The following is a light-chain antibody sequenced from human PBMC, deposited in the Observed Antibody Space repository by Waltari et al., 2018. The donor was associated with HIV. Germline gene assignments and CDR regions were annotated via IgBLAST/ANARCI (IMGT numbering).Light chain of an antibody. CDR2: AVT. V-gene: IGLV2-23*02. Sequence: QSALTQPASVSASPGQSITISCTGTSSDVASYNLVSWYQHHPGKAPKVMIYAVTTRPSEVSERFSGSNSGNTASLTSSELQSEGEADYCCCSYARTSTYIFGAASKCTVL. CDR3: CSYARTSTYI. J-gene: IGLJ1*01. CDR1: SSDVASYNL.